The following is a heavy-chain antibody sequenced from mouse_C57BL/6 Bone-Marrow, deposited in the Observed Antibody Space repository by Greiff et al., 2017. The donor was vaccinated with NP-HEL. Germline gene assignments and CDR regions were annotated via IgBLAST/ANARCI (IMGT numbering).Heavy chain of an antibody. Sequence: EVQGVESGGGLVKPGGSLKLSCAASGFTFSDYGMHWVRQAPEKGLEWVAYLSSGSSTIYYADTVKGRFTISRDNAKNTLFLQMTSLRSEDTAMYYCARFGTFYYDAMDYWGQGTSVTVSS. D-gene: IGHD4-1*01. CDR1: GFTFSDYG. J-gene: IGHJ4*01. V-gene: IGHV5-17*01. CDR2: LSSGSSTI. CDR3: ARFGTFYYDAMDY.